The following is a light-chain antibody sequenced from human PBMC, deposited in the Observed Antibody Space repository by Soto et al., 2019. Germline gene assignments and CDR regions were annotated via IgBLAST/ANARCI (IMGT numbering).Light chain of an antibody. V-gene: IGKV3-20*01. Sequence: ELVLTQSPGTLALSPRERDTLSCSASQSVSNNYLAWYQQKPGQAPRLXIYGASNRETGIPDMFSGSGSGTEFTLTISRLEHEDFVVDDCQQYSTYPLTFGGGTKVDIK. CDR2: GAS. CDR1: QSVSNNY. J-gene: IGKJ4*01. CDR3: QQYSTYPLT.